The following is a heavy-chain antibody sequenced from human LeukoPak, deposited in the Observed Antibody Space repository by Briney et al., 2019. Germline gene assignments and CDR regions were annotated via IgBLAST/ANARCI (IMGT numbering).Heavy chain of an antibody. J-gene: IGHJ4*02. V-gene: IGHV3-23*01. CDR1: GFTFSDYY. CDR3: AKDRTYYYDSSGYLLDY. Sequence: PGGSLRLSCAASGFTFSDYYMSWIRQAPGKGLEWVSAISGSGGSTYYADSVKGRFTISRDNSKNTLYLQMNSLRAEDTAVYYCAKDRTYYYDSSGYLLDYWGQGTLVTVSS. D-gene: IGHD3-22*01. CDR2: ISGSGGST.